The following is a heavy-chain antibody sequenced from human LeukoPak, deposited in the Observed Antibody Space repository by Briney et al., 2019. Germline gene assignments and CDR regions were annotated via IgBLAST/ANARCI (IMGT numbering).Heavy chain of an antibody. CDR1: GYTFTSYG. CDR3: AREVYYDSSGYYN. D-gene: IGHD3-22*01. Sequence: ASVKVSCKASGYTFTSYGISWVRQAPGQGLEWMGWMNPNSGNTGYAQKFQGRVTITRNTSISTAYMELSSLRSEDTAVYYCAREVYYDSSGYYNWGQGTLVTVSS. CDR2: MNPNSGNT. V-gene: IGHV1-8*03. J-gene: IGHJ4*02.